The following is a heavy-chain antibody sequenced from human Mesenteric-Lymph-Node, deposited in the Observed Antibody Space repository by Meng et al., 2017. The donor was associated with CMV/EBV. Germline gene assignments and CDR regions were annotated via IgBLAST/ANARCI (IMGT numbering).Heavy chain of an antibody. Sequence: LQRLGAGLLKRSETLSLTCAVYGGSFSGYYWSWIRQPPGKVLEWIGEINHSGRTNYNPSLKSRVTISVATSKNQFSLKLSSVTAADTAVYYCARHQRWLKSEGGFNYWGQGTLVTVSS. CDR1: GGSFSGYY. CDR3: ARHQRWLKSEGGFNY. CDR2: INHSGRT. D-gene: IGHD4-23*01. J-gene: IGHJ4*02. V-gene: IGHV4-34*01.